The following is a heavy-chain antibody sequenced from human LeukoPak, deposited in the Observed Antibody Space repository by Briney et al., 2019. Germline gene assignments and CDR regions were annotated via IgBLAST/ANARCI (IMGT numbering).Heavy chain of an antibody. CDR1: GGTFSSYA. Sequence: GSSVKVSCKSSGGTFSSYAISWVRQAPGQGLEWMGRIIPIFGTANYAQKFQGRVTITTDESTSTAYMGLSSLRSEDTAVYYCARDQPGYSYGFSWFDPWGQGTLVTVSS. J-gene: IGHJ5*02. CDR2: IIPIFGTA. CDR3: ARDQPGYSYGFSWFDP. V-gene: IGHV1-69*05. D-gene: IGHD5-18*01.